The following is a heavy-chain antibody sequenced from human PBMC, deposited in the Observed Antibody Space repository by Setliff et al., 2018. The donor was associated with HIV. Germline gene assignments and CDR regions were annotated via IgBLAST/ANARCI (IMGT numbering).Heavy chain of an antibody. CDR2: FYYSGRT. CDR1: GGSINSSTYY. V-gene: IGHV4-39*07. CDR3: ARGIGTRYNYYMDV. J-gene: IGHJ6*03. Sequence: SETLSLTCTVSGGSINSSTYYWGWIRQPPGKGLEWIGSFYYSGRTYYSPSLRSRVTISVDTSNDQFSLRLTSVTAADTAVYYCARGIGTRYNYYMDVWGIGTTVTVSS. D-gene: IGHD1-20*01.